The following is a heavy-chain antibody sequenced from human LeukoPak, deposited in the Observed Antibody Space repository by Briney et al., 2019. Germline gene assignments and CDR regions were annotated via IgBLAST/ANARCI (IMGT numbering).Heavy chain of an antibody. V-gene: IGHV3-21*06. J-gene: IGHJ4*02. Sequence: GGSLRLSCAASGFTFSSYSMNWVRQAPGKGLEWVSSISSSSSYIYYADSVKGRFTISRDNSKNLLYLQMDSLRVEDTAVYYCARAGTCSSTSCDGGIEYWGQGTLVTVSS. CDR3: ARAGTCSSTSCDGGIEY. D-gene: IGHD2-2*01. CDR1: GFTFSSYS. CDR2: ISSSSSYI.